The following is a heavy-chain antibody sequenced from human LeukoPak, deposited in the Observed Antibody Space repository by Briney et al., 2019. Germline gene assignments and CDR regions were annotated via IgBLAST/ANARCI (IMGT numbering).Heavy chain of an antibody. J-gene: IGHJ1*01. CDR3: ARHRSPLESFHH. D-gene: IGHD3-3*01. Sequence: SETLSLTCTVSGDSISGYFWSWIRQTPGKRLEWIGYIHYSGATNYNPSLKSRVTMSVDTSKDQFSLKLSSVNAADTAMYYCARHRSPLESFHHWGQGTLVTVSS. V-gene: IGHV4-59*08. CDR1: GDSISGYF. CDR2: IHYSGAT.